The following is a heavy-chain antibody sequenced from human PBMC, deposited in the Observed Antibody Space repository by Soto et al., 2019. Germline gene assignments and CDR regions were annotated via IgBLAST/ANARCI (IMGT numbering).Heavy chain of an antibody. CDR3: AKDPNLRFDARHCCPDALDI. D-gene: IGHD2-21*02. J-gene: IGHJ3*02. V-gene: IGHV3-23*01. Sequence: GGSLRLSCAASGFTFSSYGMSWVRQAPGKGLEWVSSISGSGGRTYYADSVKGRFTISRDNSKNTLYLQMNSLRAEDTAVYYCAKDPNLRFDARHCCPDALDIWGQGTMVTVSS. CDR2: ISGSGGRT. CDR1: GFTFSSYG.